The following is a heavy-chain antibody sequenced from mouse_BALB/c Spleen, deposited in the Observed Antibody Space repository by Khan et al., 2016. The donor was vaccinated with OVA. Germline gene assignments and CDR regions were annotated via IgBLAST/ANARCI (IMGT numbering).Heavy chain of an antibody. V-gene: IGHV1S136*01. Sequence: VQLQQSGPELVKPGASVKMSCKASGYTFTSYVMHWVKQKPGQGLEWIGYINPYNDGTKYNEKFKGKATLTSDKSSSTAYMELSSLTSEDSAVYDCARRAYGSSYRGAMDYWGQGTSVTVSS. J-gene: IGHJ4*01. CDR2: INPYNDGT. CDR1: GYTFTSYV. D-gene: IGHD1-1*01. CDR3: ARRAYGSSYRGAMDY.